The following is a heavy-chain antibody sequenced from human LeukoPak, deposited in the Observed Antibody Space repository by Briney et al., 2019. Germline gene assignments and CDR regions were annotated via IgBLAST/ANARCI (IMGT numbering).Heavy chain of an antibody. CDR3: ARALFGVVPYSPYYYYYMDV. V-gene: IGHV4-61*02. CDR1: GGSISSGSYY. Sequence: SETLSLTCTVSGGSISSGSYYWSWIRQPAGKGLEWIGRIYTSGSTNYNPSLKSRVTISVDTSKNQFSLKLSSVTAADTAVYYCARALFGVVPYSPYYYYYMDVWGKGTTVTVSS. J-gene: IGHJ6*03. CDR2: IYTSGST. D-gene: IGHD3-3*01.